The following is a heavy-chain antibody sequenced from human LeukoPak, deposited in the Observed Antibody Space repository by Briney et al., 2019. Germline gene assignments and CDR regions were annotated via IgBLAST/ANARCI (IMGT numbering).Heavy chain of an antibody. V-gene: IGHV4-59*01. CDR1: GGSISGYY. CDR2: IYYSGST. D-gene: IGHD6-19*01. Sequence: SETLSLTCTVSGGSISGYYWSWIRQPPGKGLEWIGYIYYSGSTNYNPSLKSRVTISVDTSKNQFSLKLSSVTAADTAVYYCARGSYNSGWYFDYWGQGILVAVSS. CDR3: ARGSYNSGWYFDY. J-gene: IGHJ4*02.